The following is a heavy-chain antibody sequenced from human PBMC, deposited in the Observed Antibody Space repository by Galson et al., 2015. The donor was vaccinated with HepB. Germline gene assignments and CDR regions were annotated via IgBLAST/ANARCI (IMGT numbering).Heavy chain of an antibody. CDR2: INPSGGST. J-gene: IGHJ4*02. CDR1: GYTFTSYY. V-gene: IGHV1-46*01. CDR3: ARETPNGGTNRHFDY. D-gene: IGHD4-23*01. Sequence: SVKVSCKASGYTFTSYYMHWVRQAPGQGLEWMGIINPSGGSTTYGQKFQGRVTMTRDTSTSTVCMELSSLRSEDTAVYYCARETPNGGTNRHFDYWGQGTLVTVSS.